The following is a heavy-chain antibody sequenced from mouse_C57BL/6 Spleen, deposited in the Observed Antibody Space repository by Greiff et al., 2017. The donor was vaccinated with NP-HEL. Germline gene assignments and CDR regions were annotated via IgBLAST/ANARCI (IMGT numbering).Heavy chain of an antibody. CDR3: ARYGYYWYFDV. J-gene: IGHJ1*03. CDR2: INPNNGGT. V-gene: IGHV1-26*01. CDR1: GYTFTDYY. Sequence: EVQLQQSGPELVKPGASVKISCKASGYTFTDYYMNWVKQSHGKSLEWIGDINPNNGGTRYNQKFKGKATLTVDKSSSTAYMELLSLTSEDSAVYYCARYGYYWYFDVWGTGTTATVSS. D-gene: IGHD2-2*01.